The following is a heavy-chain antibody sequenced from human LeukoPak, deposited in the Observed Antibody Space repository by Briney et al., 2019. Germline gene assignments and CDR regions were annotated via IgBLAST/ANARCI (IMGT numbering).Heavy chain of an antibody. CDR1: GYTFTGYY. V-gene: IGHV1-2*06. J-gene: IGHJ4*02. CDR2: INPNSGGT. CDR3: ARDPPRLAATAAPAY. D-gene: IGHD1-26*01. Sequence: ASVKVSCKASGYTFTGYYMHWVRQAPGQGLEWMGRINPNSGGTNYAQKFQGRVTMTRDTSISTAYMELSRLRSDVTAVYSSARDPPRLAATAAPAYWGQGTLVTVSS.